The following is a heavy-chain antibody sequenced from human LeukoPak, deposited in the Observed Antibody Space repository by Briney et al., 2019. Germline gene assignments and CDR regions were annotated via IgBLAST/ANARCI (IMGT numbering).Heavy chain of an antibody. CDR1: GLTFSSYG. J-gene: IGHJ6*02. CDR2: ILYDGSNR. CDR3: ATDFRDGVDV. V-gene: IGHV3-30*03. Sequence: PGGSLRLSCAASGLTFSSYGMHWVRQAPGKGLEWVAVILYDGSNRYYADSVKARFTISRDNAYNTLYLQMNSLRPEDTAVYYCATDFRDGVDVRGQGTTVTVSS.